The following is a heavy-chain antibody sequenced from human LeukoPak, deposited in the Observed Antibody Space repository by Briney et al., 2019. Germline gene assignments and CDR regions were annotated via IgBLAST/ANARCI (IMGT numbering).Heavy chain of an antibody. J-gene: IGHJ4*02. CDR3: AKQLGYCSDGSCYFPY. Sequence: GSLRLSCAASGFTFTSYSMNWVRQAPGKGLEWVSTISGGGGSTYYADSVKGRFTISRDNSKSTLCLQMNSLRAEDTAVYYCAKQLGYCSDGSCYFPYWGQGTLVTVSS. D-gene: IGHD2-15*01. CDR2: ISGGGGST. V-gene: IGHV3-23*01. CDR1: GFTFTSYS.